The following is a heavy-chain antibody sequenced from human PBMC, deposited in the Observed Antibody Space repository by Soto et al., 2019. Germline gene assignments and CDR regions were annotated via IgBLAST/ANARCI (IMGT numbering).Heavy chain of an antibody. CDR3: AHSATLYRSGSYNPPLFDY. CDR2: IYRDDDK. D-gene: IGHD3-10*01. V-gene: IGHV2-5*02. J-gene: IGHJ4*02. Sequence: QITLKESGPTLVKPTQTLTLTCTFSGFSLSTSGVGVGWIRQPPGKALEWLALIYRDDDKRYSPSLKSRLTITKDTSKHPVVLTMTNMDPVDTATYYCAHSATLYRSGSYNPPLFDYWGQGTLVTVSS. CDR1: GFSLSTSGVG.